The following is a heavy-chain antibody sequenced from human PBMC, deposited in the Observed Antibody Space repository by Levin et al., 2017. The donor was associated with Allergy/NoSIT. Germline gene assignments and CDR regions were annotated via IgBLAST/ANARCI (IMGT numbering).Heavy chain of an antibody. CDR1: GFTFSSYG. CDR2: IWYDGSNK. CDR3: ARDKEIYASGSLFDY. V-gene: IGHV3-33*01. Sequence: GGSLRLSCAMSGFTFSSYGMHWVRQGPGKGLEWVAVIWYDGSNKYYADSVKGRFTISRDEAKNTVYLQMNSLRADDTAIYYCARDKEIYASGSLFDYGGQGTLVTVSS. D-gene: IGHD3-10*01. J-gene: IGHJ4*02.